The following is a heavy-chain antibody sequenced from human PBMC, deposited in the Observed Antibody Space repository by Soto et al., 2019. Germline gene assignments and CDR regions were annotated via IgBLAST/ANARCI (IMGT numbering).Heavy chain of an antibody. D-gene: IGHD6-13*01. Sequence: GGSLRLSCAASGFTFSSYAMSWVRQAPGKGLEWVSAISGSGGSTYYADSVKGRFTISRDNSKNTLYLQMNSLRAEDTAVYYCAKTSVESDSSSWSFSFYYYYYGMDVWGQGTTVTVSS. V-gene: IGHV3-23*01. CDR2: ISGSGGST. J-gene: IGHJ6*01. CDR3: AKTSVESDSSSWSFSFYYYYYGMDV. CDR1: GFTFSSYA.